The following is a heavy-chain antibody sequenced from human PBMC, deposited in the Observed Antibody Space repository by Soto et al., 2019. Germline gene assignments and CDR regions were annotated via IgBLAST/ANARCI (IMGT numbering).Heavy chain of an antibody. J-gene: IGHJ6*02. CDR1: GFTFSSYG. CDR3: ARDSESSSWYYYYYGMDV. D-gene: IGHD6-13*01. Sequence: QVQLVESGGGVVQPGRSLRLSCAAPGFTFSSYGMHWVRQAPGKGLEWVAVIWYDGSNKYYADSVKGRFTISRDNSKNTRYLQMNSLRAEDTAVYCCARDSESSSWYYYYYGMDVWGQGSTVTVSS. V-gene: IGHV3-33*01. CDR2: IWYDGSNK.